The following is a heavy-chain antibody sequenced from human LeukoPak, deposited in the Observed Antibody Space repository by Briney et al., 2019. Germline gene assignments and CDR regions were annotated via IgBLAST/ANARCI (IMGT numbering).Heavy chain of an antibody. J-gene: IGHJ3*02. CDR2: IYYSGST. CDR3: ARDSNAGYDAFDI. V-gene: IGHV4-59*01. CDR1: GGSFSGYY. D-gene: IGHD2-15*01. Sequence: PSETLSLTCAVYGGSFSGYYWSWIRQPPGKGLEWIGYIYYSGSTNYNPSLKSRVTISVDTSKNQFSLKLSSVTAADTAVYYCARDSNAGYDAFDIWGQGTMVTVSS.